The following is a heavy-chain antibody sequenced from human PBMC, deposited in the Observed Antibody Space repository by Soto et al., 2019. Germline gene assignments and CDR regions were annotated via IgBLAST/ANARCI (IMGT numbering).Heavy chain of an antibody. J-gene: IGHJ5*02. CDR3: ARIVGIGGAPGWFDP. Sequence: VSGPTLVNTTETLTLTCTVSGFSLSNARMGVSWIRQPPEKALEWLAHIFSNDEKSYSTSLKSRLTISKDTSKSQVVLTMTNMEPVDTATYYCARIVGIGGAPGWFDPWGQGTLVTVSS. V-gene: IGHV2-26*01. D-gene: IGHD1-26*01. CDR1: GFSLSNARMG. CDR2: IFSNDEK.